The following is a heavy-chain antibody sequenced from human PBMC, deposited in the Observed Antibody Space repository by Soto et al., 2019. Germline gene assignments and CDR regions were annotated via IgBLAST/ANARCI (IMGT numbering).Heavy chain of an antibody. Sequence: GGSLRLSCAASGFTFSSYAMRWVRQAPGKGLEYVSAISSNGGSTYYANSVKGRFTISRDNSKNTLYLQMGSLRAEDMAVYYCARDMDYDFWSGRGGYYYYMDVWGKGTTVTVSS. CDR1: GFTFSSYA. CDR3: ARDMDYDFWSGRGGYYYYMDV. J-gene: IGHJ6*03. CDR2: ISSNGGST. V-gene: IGHV3-64*01. D-gene: IGHD3-3*01.